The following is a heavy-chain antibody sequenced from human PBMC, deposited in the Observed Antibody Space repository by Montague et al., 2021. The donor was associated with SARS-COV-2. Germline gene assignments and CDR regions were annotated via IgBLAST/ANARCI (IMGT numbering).Heavy chain of an antibody. CDR3: AASGRRGYSNPFHH. CDR2: ISYSGST. Sequence: TLSLTCTVSGDSITSGGYFWNWIRQPPGKGLEYIGAISYSGSTYYKPSLTSRVSISMDTSKNALSLSLHSVTAADTAVYFCAASGRRGYSNPFHHCGRGSLVTVSS. D-gene: IGHD4-11*01. J-gene: IGHJ4*02. CDR1: GDSITSGGYF. V-gene: IGHV4-31*03.